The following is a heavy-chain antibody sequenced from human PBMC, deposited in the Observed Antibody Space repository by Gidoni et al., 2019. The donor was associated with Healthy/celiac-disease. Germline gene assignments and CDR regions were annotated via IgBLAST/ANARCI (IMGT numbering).Heavy chain of an antibody. CDR3: ATSWGWFGELFSFDY. CDR1: GFTFRSYA. D-gene: IGHD3-10*01. Sequence: EVQLVESGGGLVQPGGSLRLSCAASGFTFRSYAMSWVRPAPGKGLEWVSAISGSGGSTYYADSVKGRFTISRDNSKNTLYLQMNSLRAEDTAVYYCATSWGWFGELFSFDYWGQGTLVTVSS. CDR2: ISGSGGST. V-gene: IGHV3-23*04. J-gene: IGHJ4*02.